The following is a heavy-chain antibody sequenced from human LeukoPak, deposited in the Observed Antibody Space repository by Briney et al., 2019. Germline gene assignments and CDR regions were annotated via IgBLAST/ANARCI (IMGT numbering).Heavy chain of an antibody. Sequence: SIRLSRAASAFSFRDDNIDGGPEAPGKRLEWVSHMSSGGDMYYADSVKGLLTISRDSGRNSLYLQINSLRAEHTAVYYCARPEGRITIFGVVTNWGQGPLVTVSS. CDR2: MSSGGDM. CDR1: AFSFRDDN. V-gene: IGHV3-69-1*01. J-gene: IGHJ4*02. CDR3: ARPEGRITIFGVVTN. D-gene: IGHD3-3*01.